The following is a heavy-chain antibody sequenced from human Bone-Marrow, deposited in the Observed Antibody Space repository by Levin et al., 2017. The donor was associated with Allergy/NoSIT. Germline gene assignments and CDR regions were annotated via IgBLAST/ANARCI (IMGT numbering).Heavy chain of an antibody. CDR1: GGSISSGGYY. V-gene: IGHV4-31*03. D-gene: IGHD3-22*01. Sequence: PSETLSLTCTVSGGSISSGGYYWSWIRQHPGKGLEWIGYIYYSGSTYYNPSLKSRVTISVDTSKNQFSLKLSSVTAADTAVYYCASRNYYDTPFDYWGQGTLVTVSS. CDR2: IYYSGST. CDR3: ASRNYYDTPFDY. J-gene: IGHJ4*02.